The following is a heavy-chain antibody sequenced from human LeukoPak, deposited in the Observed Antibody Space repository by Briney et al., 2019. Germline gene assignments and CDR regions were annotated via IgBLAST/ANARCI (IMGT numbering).Heavy chain of an antibody. V-gene: IGHV1-18*01. CDR2: ISAYNGNT. CDR1: GYTCTSYG. Sequence: ASVKVSCTASGYTCTSYGISWVRQAPGQGLERMGWISAYNGNTNYAQKLQGRVTMTTDTSTSTAYMELRSLRSDDTAVYYCARDLDCGGDCPPYNWFDPWGQGTLVTVSS. J-gene: IGHJ5*02. CDR3: ARDLDCGGDCPPYNWFDP. D-gene: IGHD2-21*02.